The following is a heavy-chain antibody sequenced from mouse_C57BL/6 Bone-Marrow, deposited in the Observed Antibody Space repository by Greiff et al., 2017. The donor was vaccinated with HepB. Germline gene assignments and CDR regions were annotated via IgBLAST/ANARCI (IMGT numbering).Heavy chain of an antibody. CDR2: IYPRSGNT. V-gene: IGHV1-81*01. CDR3: ARWGLRPFFDY. D-gene: IGHD2-4*01. J-gene: IGHJ2*01. Sequence: QVQLQQSGAELARPGASVKLSCKASGYTFTSYGISWVKQRTGQGLEWIGEIYPRSGNTYYNEKFKGKATLTADKSSSKAYMELRSLTSEDSAVYFCARWGLRPFFDYWGQGTTLTVSS. CDR1: GYTFTSYG.